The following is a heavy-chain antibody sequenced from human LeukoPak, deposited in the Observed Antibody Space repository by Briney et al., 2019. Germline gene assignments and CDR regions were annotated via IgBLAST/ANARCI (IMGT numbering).Heavy chain of an antibody. D-gene: IGHD6-19*01. CDR1: GYTFTNYG. J-gene: IGHJ4*02. Sequence: ASVKVSCKASGYTFTNYGFSWVRQAPGQGLEWMGWINPNSGGTNYAQKFQGRVTMTRDTSISTAYMELSRLRSDDTAVYYCAREGLYSSGWYSFDYWGQGTLVTVSS. CDR2: INPNSGGT. V-gene: IGHV1-2*02. CDR3: AREGLYSSGWYSFDY.